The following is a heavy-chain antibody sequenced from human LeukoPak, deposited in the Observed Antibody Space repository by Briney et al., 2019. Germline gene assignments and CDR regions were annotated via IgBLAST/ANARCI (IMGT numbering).Heavy chain of an antibody. Sequence: SVKVSCKTSGGTFSNYAISWVRQAPGQGLEWMGRIIPILGTANYAQKFQGRVTINADEFTSTVYMELYSLTSEDTAVYYCARDRGYSYAKKSSYYYYMDVWGKGTTVTISS. D-gene: IGHD5-18*01. CDR1: GGTFSNYA. V-gene: IGHV1-69*11. CDR2: IIPILGTA. J-gene: IGHJ6*03. CDR3: ARDRGYSYAKKSSYYYYMDV.